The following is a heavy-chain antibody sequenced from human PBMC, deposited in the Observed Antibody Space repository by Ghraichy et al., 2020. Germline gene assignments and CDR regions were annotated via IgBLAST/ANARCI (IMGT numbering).Heavy chain of an antibody. Sequence: GGSLRLSCAASGFTFSSSAMTWVRQAPGKGLEWVSSIRVNGDITYYADSVKGRFTISRDNSKNTLYLQMNSLRAEDTAVYYCAKDHRYVSSWGQGTLVTVSS. J-gene: IGHJ4*02. V-gene: IGHV3-23*01. CDR1: GFTFSSSA. CDR2: IRVNGDIT. CDR3: AKDHRYVSS. D-gene: IGHD6-13*01.